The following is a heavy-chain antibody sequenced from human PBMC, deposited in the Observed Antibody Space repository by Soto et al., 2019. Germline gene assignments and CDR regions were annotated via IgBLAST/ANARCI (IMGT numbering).Heavy chain of an antibody. CDR3: AKEGSTSYAFFDS. J-gene: IGHJ4*02. CDR1: GFTFSSYA. V-gene: IGHV3-23*01. D-gene: IGHD6-6*01. Sequence: GGSLRLSCAASGFTFSSYARNWVCQDPGNGLQWVSAISGSGGSTYYADSVEGRLTISRDNSKNTLYLQINSLRAEDTAVYYCAKEGSTSYAFFDSWGQGTLVTVSS. CDR2: ISGSGGST.